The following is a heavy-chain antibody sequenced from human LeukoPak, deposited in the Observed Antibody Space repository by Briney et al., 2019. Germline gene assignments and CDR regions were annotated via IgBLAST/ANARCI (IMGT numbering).Heavy chain of an antibody. V-gene: IGHV3-23*01. CDR2: VSGSGAYT. Sequence: GGTLRLSCAASGFTFSDYGMSWVRQAPGKGLEWVSAVSGSGAYTYYADSVKGRFTISRDNSKNTLYLQMNSLRAEDAAVYFCVSLGYSSSSVRYWGQGTLVTVSS. CDR3: VSLGYSSSSVRY. D-gene: IGHD6-6*01. CDR1: GFTFSDYG. J-gene: IGHJ4*02.